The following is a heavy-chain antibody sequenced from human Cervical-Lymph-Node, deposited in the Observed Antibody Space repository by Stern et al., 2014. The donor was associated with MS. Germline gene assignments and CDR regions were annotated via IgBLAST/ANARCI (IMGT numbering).Heavy chain of an antibody. Sequence: EMQLVESGAEVKKPGESLKISCKGSGYSFTNYWIGWVRQMPGKGLEWMGIIYPGDSSTRYSPSFQGQVTISADKSNSTAYLQWSSLKASDTAIYYCARSRGMVSRDYYLGMDVWGQGTTVTVSS. CDR1: GYSFTNYW. CDR3: ARSRGMVSRDYYLGMDV. CDR2: IYPGDSST. V-gene: IGHV5-51*01. D-gene: IGHD5-18*01. J-gene: IGHJ6*02.